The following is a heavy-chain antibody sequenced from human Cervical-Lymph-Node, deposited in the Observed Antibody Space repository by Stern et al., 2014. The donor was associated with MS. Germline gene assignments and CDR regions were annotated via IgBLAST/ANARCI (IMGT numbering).Heavy chain of an antibody. Sequence: VQLVQSGAEVQKPGSSVKVSCKASGDTSNTAAIHWVRQAPGQGLEWMGGIIPVFGTPVYAQRFKGRVSIAADESTATDYMELSSLRSDDTAVYYCARGASSAAWYKHAVDVWGQGTTVTVSS. J-gene: IGHJ6*02. CDR2: IIPVFGTP. D-gene: IGHD1-14*01. V-gene: IGHV1-69*01. CDR3: ARGASSAAWYKHAVDV. CDR1: GDTSNTAA.